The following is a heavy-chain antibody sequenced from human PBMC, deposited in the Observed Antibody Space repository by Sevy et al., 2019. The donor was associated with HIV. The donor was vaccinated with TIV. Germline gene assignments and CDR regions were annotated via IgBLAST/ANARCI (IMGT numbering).Heavy chain of an antibody. Sequence: GESLKISCAASGFAFYDYSMSWIRQAPGKGLEWVATLSFGCGKINYAHSLKGRFTISRVNSKNSFYLQMDNLRVEDTALYYCAREGCTRPHDYWGQGTRVTFSS. D-gene: IGHD2-8*01. V-gene: IGHV3-23*01. CDR3: AREGCTRPHDY. J-gene: IGHJ4*02. CDR2: LSFGCGKI. CDR1: GFAFYDYS.